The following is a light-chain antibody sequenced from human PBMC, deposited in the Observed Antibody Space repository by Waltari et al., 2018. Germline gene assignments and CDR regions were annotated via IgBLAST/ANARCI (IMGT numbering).Light chain of an antibody. J-gene: IGLJ2*01. Sequence: QSALTQPASVSGSPGQSLTISCTGTNSDVGGYDYVSWYQQHAGQAPKLVIYDVSNRPSGVSNRFSGSKSGNTASLTIAGLQAEDEANYYCNSYSTTSAPVVFGGGTTLTVL. CDR2: DVS. CDR3: NSYSTTSAPVV. CDR1: NSDVGGYDY. V-gene: IGLV2-14*03.